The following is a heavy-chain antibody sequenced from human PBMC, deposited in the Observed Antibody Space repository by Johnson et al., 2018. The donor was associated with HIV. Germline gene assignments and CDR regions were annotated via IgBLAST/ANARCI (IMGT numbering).Heavy chain of an antibody. CDR1: GFTSSNAW. V-gene: IGHV3-15*01. J-gene: IGHJ3*02. D-gene: IGHD6-13*01. Sequence: VQLVESGGGVVPPGGSLRLSCAASGFTSSNAWMSWVRQAPGKGLEWVGRIQSKTDGGTTDYAAPVKGRFTIPRDDSKNTLFLRMNSLKTEDTAVYYCTTGRYSSSADAFDIWGQGTMVTVSS. CDR3: TTGRYSSSADAFDI. CDR2: IQSKTDGGTT.